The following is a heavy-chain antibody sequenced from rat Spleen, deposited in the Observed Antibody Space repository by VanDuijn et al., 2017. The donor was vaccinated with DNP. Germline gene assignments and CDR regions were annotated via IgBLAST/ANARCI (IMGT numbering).Heavy chain of an antibody. CDR2: ITSSGGST. V-gene: IGHV5S13*01. Sequence: EVQLVESGGGLVQPGRSLKLSCAASEFTFSKSDVAWVRQAPTKGLEWVASITSSGGSTYYPDSVKGRFTISRDNAKNTLYLQMNSLRSEDTATYYCTRGAYYVLDAWGQGTSVTVSS. J-gene: IGHJ4*01. CDR1: EFTFSKSD. CDR3: TRGAYYVLDA.